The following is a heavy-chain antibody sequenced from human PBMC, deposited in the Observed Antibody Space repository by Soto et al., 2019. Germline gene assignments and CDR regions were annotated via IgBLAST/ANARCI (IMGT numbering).Heavy chain of an antibody. Sequence: QVQLVQSGAEVKKPGASVKVSCKASGYTFTSYGISWVRQAPGQGLEWMGWISAYNGNTNYAQKLQGRVTMTTDTSTSTAYMELRSLRSDDTAVYYCAGGIPYYDILTGYYVEYFQHWGQGTLVTVSS. J-gene: IGHJ1*01. CDR3: AGGIPYYDILTGYYVEYFQH. V-gene: IGHV1-18*01. CDR1: GYTFTSYG. D-gene: IGHD3-9*01. CDR2: ISAYNGNT.